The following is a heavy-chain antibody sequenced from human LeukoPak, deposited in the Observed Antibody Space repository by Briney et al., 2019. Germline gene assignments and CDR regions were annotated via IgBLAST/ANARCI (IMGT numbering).Heavy chain of an antibody. V-gene: IGHV4-34*01. CDR2: INHSGST. CDR3: ARGRRYFDWLLFPRNWFDP. CDR1: GGSFSGYY. Sequence: SETLSLTCAVSGGSFSGYYWSWIRQPPGKGLEWIGEINHSGSTNYNPSLKSRVTISVDTSKNQFSLKLSSVTAADTAVYYCARGRRYFDWLLFPRNWFDPWGQGTLVTVSS. J-gene: IGHJ5*02. D-gene: IGHD3-9*01.